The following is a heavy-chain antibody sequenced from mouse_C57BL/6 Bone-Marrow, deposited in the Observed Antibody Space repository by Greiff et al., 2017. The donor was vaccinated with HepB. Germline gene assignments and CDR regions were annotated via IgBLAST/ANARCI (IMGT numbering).Heavy chain of an antibody. D-gene: IGHD2-3*01. CDR1: GYTFTSYW. V-gene: IGHV1-64*01. CDR3: AREGWSYYFDY. Sequence: QVQLKQSGAELVKPGASVKLSCKASGYTFTSYWMHWVKQRPGQGLEWIGMIHPNSGSTNYNEKFKSKATLTVDKSSSTAYMQLSSLTSEDSAVYYCAREGWSYYFDYWGQGTTLTVSS. CDR2: IHPNSGST. J-gene: IGHJ2*01.